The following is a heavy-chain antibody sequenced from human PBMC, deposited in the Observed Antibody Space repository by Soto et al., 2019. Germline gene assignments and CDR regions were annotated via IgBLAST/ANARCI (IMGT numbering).Heavy chain of an antibody. CDR1: GGTFSSYA. CDR2: IIPIFGTA. Sequence: QVQLVQSGAEVKKPGSSVKVSCKASGGTFSSYAISWVRQAPGQGLEWMGGIIPIFGTANYAQKCQGRVTITADESTSTAYMELSSLRSEDTAVYYCARSKLLGYNWNYLYEFDYWGQGTLVTVSS. D-gene: IGHD1-7*01. V-gene: IGHV1-69*01. CDR3: ARSKLLGYNWNYLYEFDY. J-gene: IGHJ4*02.